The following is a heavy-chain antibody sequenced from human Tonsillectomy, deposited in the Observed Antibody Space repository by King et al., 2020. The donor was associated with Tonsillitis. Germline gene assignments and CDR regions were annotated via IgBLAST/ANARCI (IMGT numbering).Heavy chain of an antibody. CDR3: ARVLCGGSCSNFDS. CDR2: ISSRSIYI. J-gene: IGHJ4*02. V-gene: IGHV3-11*05. CDR1: GFIFGDYY. Sequence: VQLVESGGGLVKPGGSLRLSCAASGFIFGDYYMSWIRQAPGKGLEWVSYISSRSIYINYADSVKGRFTISRDNAKKSLYLQMNSLRAEDTAVYYCARVLCGGSCSNFDSWGQGTLVTVSS. D-gene: IGHD2-15*01.